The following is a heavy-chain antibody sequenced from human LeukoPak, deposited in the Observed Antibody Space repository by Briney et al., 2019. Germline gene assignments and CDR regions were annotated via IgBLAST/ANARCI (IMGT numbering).Heavy chain of an antibody. Sequence: SESLSLTCAVYGGSFSGSYWSWIRQPPGKGLEWVGEINHSGSTTYYPSPKSRVTISVDTSKNQFSLKLSSVTAADTAVYYCARGRGLRYFDWLSGASNYYDMDVWGQGTTVTVSS. D-gene: IGHD3-9*01. CDR2: INHSGST. CDR1: GGSFSGSY. V-gene: IGHV4-34*01. CDR3: ARGRGLRYFDWLSGASNYYDMDV. J-gene: IGHJ6*02.